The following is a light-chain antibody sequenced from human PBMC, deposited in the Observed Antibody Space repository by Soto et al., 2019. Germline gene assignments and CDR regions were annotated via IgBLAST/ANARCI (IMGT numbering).Light chain of an antibody. CDR3: QQYNNWPQT. Sequence: EIVMTQSPATLSVSPGERATLSCRASQSVSSTLAWYQQKPGQAPRLLIYGASTRATGIPARFSGSGSGTEFTLTISSLQSEDFAVYYCQQYNNWPQTFGQGTRWIS. V-gene: IGKV3-15*01. CDR1: QSVSST. J-gene: IGKJ1*01. CDR2: GAS.